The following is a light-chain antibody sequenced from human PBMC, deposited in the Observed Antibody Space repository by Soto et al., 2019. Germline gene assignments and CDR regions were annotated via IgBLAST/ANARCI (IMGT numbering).Light chain of an antibody. CDR2: DAS. J-gene: IGKJ4*01. Sequence: IVMTQSPATLSLSPGERATRSCRASQTVRNNYLAWYQQKPGQAPRLXIYDASSRATGIPDRFSGGGSGTHFTLTISRLEPEDFAVYYCQQFSSYPLTFGGGTKVDIK. CDR1: QTVRNNY. V-gene: IGKV3-20*01. CDR3: QQFSSYPLT.